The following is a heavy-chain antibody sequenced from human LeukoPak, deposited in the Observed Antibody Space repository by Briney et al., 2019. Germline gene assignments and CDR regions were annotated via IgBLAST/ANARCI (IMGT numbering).Heavy chain of an antibody. CDR2: IYYSGST. Sequence: PSETLSLTCTVSGGSISSGGYYWSWIRQPPGKGLEWIGYIYYSGSTNYNPSLKSRVTISVDTSKNQFSLKLSSVTAADTAVYYCARGSGSYYVYWGQGTLVTVSS. J-gene: IGHJ4*02. D-gene: IGHD1-26*01. CDR3: ARGSGSYYVY. CDR1: GGSISSGGYY. V-gene: IGHV4-61*08.